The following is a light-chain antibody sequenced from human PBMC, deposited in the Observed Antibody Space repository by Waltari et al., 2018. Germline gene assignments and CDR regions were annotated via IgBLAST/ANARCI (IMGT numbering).Light chain of an antibody. Sequence: QSALTQPASVSGSPGQAITISCTGTSRYVGAYSYGSWYQQHPGKAPKLMIYDVTSRPSGVSDRFSGSKSGNTASLTISGLQAEDEADYYCSSYTKSSTWVFGGGTRLTVL. CDR3: SSYTKSSTWV. CDR1: SRYVGAYSY. J-gene: IGLJ3*02. CDR2: DVT. V-gene: IGLV2-14*03.